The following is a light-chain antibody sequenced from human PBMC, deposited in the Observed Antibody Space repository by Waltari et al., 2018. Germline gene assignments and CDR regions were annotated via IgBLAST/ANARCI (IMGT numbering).Light chain of an antibody. V-gene: IGKV4-1*01. Sequence: DIVMTQSPDSLAVSLGERATINCKSSQSVLHSSNNKNYLAWYQQKPGQPPNLLIYWASTRESWVPDRFSGSGSGTDFTRTISSLQAEDVAVYYCQQYFSAPWTFGQGTKVEIK. CDR1: QSVLHSSNNKNY. CDR3: QQYFSAPWT. J-gene: IGKJ1*01. CDR2: WAS.